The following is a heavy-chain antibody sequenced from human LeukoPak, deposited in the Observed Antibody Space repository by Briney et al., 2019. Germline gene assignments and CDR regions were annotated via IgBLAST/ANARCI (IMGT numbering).Heavy chain of an antibody. CDR1: GDTFTNYG. V-gene: IGHV1-18*01. Sequence: ASVKVSCKASGDTFTNYGISWVRQAPGQGLEWMGWISSYNGNTEYAQNLQGRVTMTRDTSTSTAYMELRNLRPDGAAIYYCARLVVVVAATPLGYFDYWGQGTLVTVSS. D-gene: IGHD2-15*01. J-gene: IGHJ4*02. CDR3: ARLVVVVAATPLGYFDY. CDR2: ISSYNGNT.